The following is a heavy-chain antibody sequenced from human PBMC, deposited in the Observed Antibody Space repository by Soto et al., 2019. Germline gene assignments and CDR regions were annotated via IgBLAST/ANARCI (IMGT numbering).Heavy chain of an antibody. CDR2: INPRTGDT. CDR1: GYTFTEYY. V-gene: IGHV1-2*02. J-gene: IGHJ4*02. D-gene: IGHD3-16*01. Sequence: ARVKVSCKVSGYTFTEYYLYWVRQAPGQGPEWLGGINPRTGDTNQAQKFQGRVTMTRDMSLTTAYMELHRLTSDDTAVYYCAGDPIGGGAPYYFDSWGQGSLVTVSS. CDR3: AGDPIGGGAPYYFDS.